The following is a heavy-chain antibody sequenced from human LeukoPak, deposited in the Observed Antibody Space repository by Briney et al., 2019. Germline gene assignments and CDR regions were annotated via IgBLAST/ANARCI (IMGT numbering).Heavy chain of an antibody. Sequence: SETLSLTCTVSGGSISSSSYLWGWIRQPPGKGLEWIGSIYYSGNTYYNPSLRSRVTISVDTSKNQFSLKLTSVTAADTAMYYCARQQVAAHQPFDYWGQGTLVTVSS. CDR1: GGSISSSSYL. CDR3: ARQQVAAHQPFDY. CDR2: IYYSGNT. J-gene: IGHJ4*02. V-gene: IGHV4-39*01. D-gene: IGHD2-15*01.